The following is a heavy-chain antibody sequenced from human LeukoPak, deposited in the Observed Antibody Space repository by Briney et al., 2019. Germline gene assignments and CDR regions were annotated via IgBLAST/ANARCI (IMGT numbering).Heavy chain of an antibody. J-gene: IGHJ4*02. CDR3: AKEGRWLQFDY. V-gene: IGHV3-23*01. D-gene: IGHD5-24*01. CDR1: GFTFSSYG. CDR2: INGSEIST. Sequence: GGSLRLSCAASGFTFSSYGMSWVRQAPGKGLEWVSVINGSEISTYYADSVKGRFTISRDNSKNSLYLQMNSLRAEDTALYYCAKEGRWLQFDYWGQGTLVTVSS.